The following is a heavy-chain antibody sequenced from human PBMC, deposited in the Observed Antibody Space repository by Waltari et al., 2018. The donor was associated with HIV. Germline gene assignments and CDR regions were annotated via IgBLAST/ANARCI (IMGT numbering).Heavy chain of an antibody. J-gene: IGHJ2*01. CDR1: GGSVRGSSSF. CDR3: ARHALRVGAAYWNFDL. V-gene: IGHV4-39*01. D-gene: IGHD1-26*01. CDR2: IYYTGRA. Sequence: QLQLQESGPGLVTPSETLSLTCTVSGGSVRGSSSFWGWIRQPPGKGLEWVGRIYYTGRAYYNPSLKSRVTISVDTSKNQFSLKVTSVTAADTAVYYCARHALRVGAAYWNFDLWGRGTLVTVSS.